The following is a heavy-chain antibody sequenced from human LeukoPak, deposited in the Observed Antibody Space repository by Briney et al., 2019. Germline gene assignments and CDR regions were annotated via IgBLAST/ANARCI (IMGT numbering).Heavy chain of an antibody. V-gene: IGHV1-46*01. Sequence: ASVKVSCKASGYTFTSYYMHWVRQAPGQGLEWMGIINPSGGSTSYAQKFQGRVTMTEDTSTDTAYMELSSLRSEDTAVYYCATEEIDPLGSRPEPLPFDYWGQGTLVTVSS. CDR3: ATEEIDPLGSRPEPLPFDY. CDR1: GYTFTSYY. CDR2: INPSGGST. D-gene: IGHD1-14*01. J-gene: IGHJ4*02.